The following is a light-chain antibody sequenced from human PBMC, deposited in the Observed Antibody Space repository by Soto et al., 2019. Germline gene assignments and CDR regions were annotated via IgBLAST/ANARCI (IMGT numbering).Light chain of an antibody. CDR2: DDR. Sequence: SYELTQSPSVSVAPGQTAKITCGGNNIGRKSVHWYQQKPGQAPVLVVYDDRDRPSGIPERFSGSNSGNMATLTIGRVEAGDEADYHCQVWGSEIERVVIGGGTKLTVL. J-gene: IGLJ2*01. CDR3: QVWGSEIERVV. CDR1: NIGRKS. V-gene: IGLV3-21*02.